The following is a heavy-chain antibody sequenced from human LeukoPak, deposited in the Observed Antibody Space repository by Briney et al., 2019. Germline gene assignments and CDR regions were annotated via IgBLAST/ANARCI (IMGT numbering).Heavy chain of an antibody. CDR1: GFTFSTYA. J-gene: IGHJ4*02. V-gene: IGHV3-23*01. CDR3: AKLFVPFQQLGSFYY. CDR2: ISGRADNT. Sequence: PGGSLRISCAASGFTFSTYAMTWVRQAPGRGLEWVSAISGRADNTYYADSVKGRFTISRDNSKNTLYLQMNSLRAEDTAVYYCAKLFVPFQQLGSFYYWGQGTLVTVSS. D-gene: IGHD6-13*01.